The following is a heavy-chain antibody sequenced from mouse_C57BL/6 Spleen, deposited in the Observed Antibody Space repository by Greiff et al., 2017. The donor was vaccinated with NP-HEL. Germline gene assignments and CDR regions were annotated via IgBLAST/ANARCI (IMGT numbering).Heavy chain of an antibody. CDR3: ARSSHYGDFDY. V-gene: IGHV7-3*01. CDR2: IRNKANGYTT. D-gene: IGHD1-2*01. CDR1: GFTFTDYY. Sequence: EVMLVESGGGLVQPGGSLSLSCAASGFTFTDYYMSWVRQPPGKALEWLGFIRNKANGYTTEYSASVKGRFTISRDNSQSILYLQMNALRAEDSATYYCARSSHYGDFDYWGQGTTLTVSS. J-gene: IGHJ2*01.